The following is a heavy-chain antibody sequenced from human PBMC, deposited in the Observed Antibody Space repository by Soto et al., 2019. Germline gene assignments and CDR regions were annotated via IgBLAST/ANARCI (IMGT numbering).Heavy chain of an antibody. Sequence: ASVKVPCKASGYTFTSYYVHWVRQAPGQGLEWMGIINPSGGSTNYAQKFQGRVTMTRDTSTSTVYMELSSLRSEDTAVYYCARDQRGSNVYFDYWGQGTLVTVSS. V-gene: IGHV1-46*01. J-gene: IGHJ4*02. CDR3: ARDQRGSNVYFDY. CDR1: GYTFTSYY. D-gene: IGHD4-4*01. CDR2: INPSGGST.